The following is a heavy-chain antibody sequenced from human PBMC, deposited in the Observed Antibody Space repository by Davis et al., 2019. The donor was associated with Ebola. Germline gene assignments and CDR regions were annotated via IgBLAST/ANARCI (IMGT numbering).Heavy chain of an antibody. D-gene: IGHD6-6*01. CDR1: GFGFSLYY. Sequence: PGGSLRLSCAGSGFGFSLYYMNWVRQAPGKGLEWVSVLYTDGRTHYADSVKGRFIISRDTSRNTLYLQMNSLRPEDTALYYCARSPSAPRPGYWGQGTLVTVSS. J-gene: IGHJ4*02. CDR3: ARSPSAPRPGY. V-gene: IGHV3-66*02. CDR2: LYTDGRT.